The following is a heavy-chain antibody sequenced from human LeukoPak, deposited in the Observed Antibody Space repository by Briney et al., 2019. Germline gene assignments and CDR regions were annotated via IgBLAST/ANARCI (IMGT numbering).Heavy chain of an antibody. D-gene: IGHD5-18*01. Sequence: PGGSLRLSCAASGFTFDDYGMSWVRQAPGKGLEWVSGINWNGGSTGYADSVKGRFTISRDNAKNSLYLQMNSLRAEDTALYYCAREGGYSYGLAFDIWGQGTMVTVSS. J-gene: IGHJ3*02. CDR2: INWNGGST. V-gene: IGHV3-20*04. CDR1: GFTFDDYG. CDR3: AREGGYSYGLAFDI.